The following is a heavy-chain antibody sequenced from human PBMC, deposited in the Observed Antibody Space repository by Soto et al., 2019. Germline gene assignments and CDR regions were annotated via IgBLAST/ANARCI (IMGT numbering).Heavy chain of an antibody. CDR3: ARAAVGATPMDY. V-gene: IGHV1-3*01. CDR1: GYTFTSYA. D-gene: IGHD1-26*01. J-gene: IGHJ4*02. Sequence: QVQLVQSGAEVKKPGASVKVSCKASGYTFTSYAMHWVRQAPGQRLEWMGWINAGNGNTKYSQKFQGRVTITRDTAASTGYKELSSLRSEDTAVYYGARAAVGATPMDYWGQGTLVTVSS. CDR2: INAGNGNT.